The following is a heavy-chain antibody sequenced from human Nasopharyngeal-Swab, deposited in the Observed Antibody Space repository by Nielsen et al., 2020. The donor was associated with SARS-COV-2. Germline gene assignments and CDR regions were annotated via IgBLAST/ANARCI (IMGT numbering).Heavy chain of an antibody. CDR2: ISSSGSTI. J-gene: IGHJ6*02. Sequence: GESLKISCAASGFTFSDYYMSWIRQAPGKGLEWVSYISSSGSTIYYADSVKGRFTISRDNAKNSLYLQMNSLRAEDTAVYYCARDQGYKTYYYYYGMDVWGQGTTVTVSS. D-gene: IGHD5-18*01. CDR3: ARDQGYKTYYYYYGMDV. CDR1: GFTFSDYY. V-gene: IGHV3-11*01.